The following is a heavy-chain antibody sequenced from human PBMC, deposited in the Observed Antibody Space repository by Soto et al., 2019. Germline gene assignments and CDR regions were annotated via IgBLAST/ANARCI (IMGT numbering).Heavy chain of an antibody. J-gene: IGHJ5*02. Sequence: QVQLQESGPGLVKPSETLSLTCTVSGGSISSYYWSWIRQPPGKGLEWIGYIYYSGSTNYNPSLKSRVTISVDTSKNQFSLKLSSVTAADTAVYYCARMRSSSWYVLWRSHWFDPWGQGTLVTVSS. CDR2: IYYSGST. CDR3: ARMRSSSWYVLWRSHWFDP. V-gene: IGHV4-59*08. D-gene: IGHD6-13*01. CDR1: GGSISSYY.